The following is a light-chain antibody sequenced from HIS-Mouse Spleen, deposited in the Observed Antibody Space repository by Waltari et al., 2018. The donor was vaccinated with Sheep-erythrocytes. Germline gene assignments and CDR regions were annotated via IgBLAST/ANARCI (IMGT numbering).Light chain of an antibody. CDR2: EGS. CDR1: SSDVGSYNL. J-gene: IGLJ3*02. CDR3: CAYAGSSTPWV. Sequence: QSALTQPASVSGSPGQSITISCTGTSSDVGSYNLVSWYQQHPGKAPKLMIYEGSKRTSGVSNRFCGSKSGNTASLTIAGLQAEDEADYYCCAYAGSSTPWVFGGGTKLTVL. V-gene: IGLV2-23*01.